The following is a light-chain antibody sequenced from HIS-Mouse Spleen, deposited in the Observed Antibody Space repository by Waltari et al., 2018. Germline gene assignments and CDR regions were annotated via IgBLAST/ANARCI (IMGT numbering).Light chain of an antibody. Sequence: SYELTQPPSVSVSPGQTARITCSGDALPKKYAYWYQQKSGQAPVLVIYDDSKRPSGIPGRFSGSSSGTMATLTISGAHVEDEADYYCYSTDSSGNHRVFGGGTKLTVL. J-gene: IGLJ2*01. V-gene: IGLV3-10*01. CDR2: DDS. CDR3: YSTDSSGNHRV. CDR1: ALPKKY.